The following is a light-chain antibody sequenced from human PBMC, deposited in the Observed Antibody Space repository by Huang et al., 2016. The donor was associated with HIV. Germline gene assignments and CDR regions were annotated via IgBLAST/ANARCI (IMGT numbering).Light chain of an antibody. J-gene: IGKJ3*01. CDR1: QSISSQ. Sequence: ERVMTQSPVTLSVSPGERATFSCRASQSISSQLAWYQQKPGQAPRLLIYGASTRATCIPARFSVSGSGTEFTLTISSLQSEDFAVYYCQQYNNWPFTFGPGTRVDIK. CDR3: QQYNNWPFT. V-gene: IGKV3-15*01. CDR2: GAS.